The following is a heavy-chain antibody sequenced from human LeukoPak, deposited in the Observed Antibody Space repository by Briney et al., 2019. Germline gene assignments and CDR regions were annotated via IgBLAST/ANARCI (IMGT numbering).Heavy chain of an antibody. J-gene: IGHJ4*02. V-gene: IGHV1-69*13. CDR3: ASTGPLLTFDY. CDR2: IIPIFGTA. Sequence: SVKVSCKAPGGTFSSYAISWVRQAPGQGLEWMGGIIPIFGTANYAQKFQGRVTITADESTSTAYMELSSLRSEDTAVYYCASTGPLLTFDYWGQGTLVTVSS. CDR1: GGTFSSYA.